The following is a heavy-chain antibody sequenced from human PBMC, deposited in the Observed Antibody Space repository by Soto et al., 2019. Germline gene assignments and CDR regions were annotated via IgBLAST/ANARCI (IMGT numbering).Heavy chain of an antibody. V-gene: IGHV1-3*01. CDR2: INAGGGDT. CDR1: GYTFTTYA. J-gene: IGHJ4*02. CDR3: ARGRVVRGVTTSEPHDF. D-gene: IGHD3-10*01. Sequence: ASVKVSCKTSGYTFTTYAMHWVRQAPGQRLEWMGWINAGGGDTKYSQRFQGRVTISRDTSASTVYMELGSLTPEDTAVYYCARGRVVRGVTTSEPHDFCGQGTLVTVSS.